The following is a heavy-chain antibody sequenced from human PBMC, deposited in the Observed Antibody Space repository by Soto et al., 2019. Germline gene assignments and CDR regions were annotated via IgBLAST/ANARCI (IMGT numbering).Heavy chain of an antibody. Sequence: GESLKISCRTSGYKFTSSWIAWVRQMPGKGLERMGIIFPSDSDTRYSPSFQGQVTISADRSTSTVFLQWASLKASDTAVYFCARKDKSGYFNWFDPWGQGTLVTVSS. J-gene: IGHJ5*02. CDR2: IFPSDSDT. CDR3: ARKDKSGYFNWFDP. CDR1: GYKFTSSW. D-gene: IGHD3-22*01. V-gene: IGHV5-51*01.